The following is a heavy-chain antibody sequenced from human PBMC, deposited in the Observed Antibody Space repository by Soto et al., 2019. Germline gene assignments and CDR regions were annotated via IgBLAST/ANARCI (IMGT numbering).Heavy chain of an antibody. CDR2: IIPIFATP. CDR1: GGTFSSNP. V-gene: IGHV1-69*06. J-gene: IGHJ6*02. Sequence: QVQLMQSGAEVRKPGSSVTVSCKASGGTFSSNPISWVRQAPGQGLEWMGGIIPIFATPHYARRFLDRVTLTADSSKNTAYMELTGLTSEDTAIYYCARDLSAVKRFESFKYYRMDVWGQGTTVTVS. D-gene: IGHD3-3*01. CDR3: ARDLSAVKRFESFKYYRMDV.